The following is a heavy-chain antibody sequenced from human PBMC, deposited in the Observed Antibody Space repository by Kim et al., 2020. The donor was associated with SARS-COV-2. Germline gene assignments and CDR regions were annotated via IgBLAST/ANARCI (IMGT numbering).Heavy chain of an antibody. CDR3: ARQYSYGNRPTLGVDY. CDR2: IYPGDSDT. V-gene: IGHV5-51*01. CDR1: GYSFTSYW. J-gene: IGHJ4*02. D-gene: IGHD5-18*01. Sequence: GESLKISCKGSGYSFTSYWIGWVRQMPGKGLEWMGIIYPGDSDTRYSPSFQGQVTISADKSISTAYLQWSSLKASDTAMYYCARQYSYGNRPTLGVDYWGQGTLVTVSS.